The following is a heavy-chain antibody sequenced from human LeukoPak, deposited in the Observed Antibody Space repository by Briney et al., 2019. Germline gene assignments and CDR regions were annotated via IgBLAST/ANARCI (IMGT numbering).Heavy chain of an antibody. J-gene: IGHJ4*02. CDR2: IRPTDGAT. CDR3: ARGRYRYSYDY. D-gene: IGHD1-26*01. V-gene: IGHV1-2*02. Sequence: ASVTVSFKASGYIFTDHFFHWVRQAPGQGLEWMGWIRPTDGATKVAQKFQGRVTLTRDTSISTVYMEMSGLRFDDTAMYYCARGRYRYSYDYWGQGTLVTVSS. CDR1: GYIFTDHF.